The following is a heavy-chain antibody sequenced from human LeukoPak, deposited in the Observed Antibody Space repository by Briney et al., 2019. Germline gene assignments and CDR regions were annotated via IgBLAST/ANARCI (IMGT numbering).Heavy chain of an antibody. CDR1: GYTFTGYY. D-gene: IGHD3-22*01. CDR3: ARSPGDSSGYYYEDY. V-gene: IGHV1-2*06. J-gene: IGHJ4*02. Sequence: VASVKVSCKASGYTFTGYYMHWVRQAPGQGLEWMGRINPNSGGTNYAQKFQGRVTRTRDTSISTAYMELSRLRSDDTAVYYCARSPGDSSGYYYEDYWGQGTLVTVSS. CDR2: INPNSGGT.